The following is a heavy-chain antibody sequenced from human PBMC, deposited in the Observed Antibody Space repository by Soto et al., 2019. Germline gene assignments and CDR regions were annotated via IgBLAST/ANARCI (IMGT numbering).Heavy chain of an antibody. CDR3: ARDPPLLGYFDL. CDR2: IYHSGST. CDR1: GGSISSSNW. V-gene: IGHV4-4*02. J-gene: IGHJ2*01. Sequence: QVQLQESGPGLVKPSGTLSLTCAVSGGSISSSNWWSWVRQPPGKGLEWIGEIYHSGSTNYNPALTSRVTLPVDKSQNPFSLKLSSVTAADTAVYSCARDPPLLGYFDLWGRGTLVTVSS.